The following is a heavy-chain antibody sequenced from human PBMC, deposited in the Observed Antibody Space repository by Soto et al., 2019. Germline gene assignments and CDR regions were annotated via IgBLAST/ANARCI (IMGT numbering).Heavy chain of an antibody. J-gene: IGHJ2*01. V-gene: IGHV3-23*01. CDR2: ISGSGGST. D-gene: IGHD2-15*01. CDR3: AKAGCSGGSCYSLSYWYFDL. Sequence: GGSLRLSCAASGFTFSSYAMSWVRQAPGKGLEWVSAISGSGGSTYYADSVKGRFTISRDNSKNTLYLQMNSLRAEDTAVYYCAKAGCSGGSCYSLSYWYFDLWGRGTLVTVSS. CDR1: GFTFSSYA.